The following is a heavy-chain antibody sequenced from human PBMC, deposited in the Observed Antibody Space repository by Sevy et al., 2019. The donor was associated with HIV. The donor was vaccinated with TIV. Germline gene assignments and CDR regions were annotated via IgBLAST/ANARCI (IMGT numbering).Heavy chain of an antibody. CDR2: IYYNGHI. D-gene: IGHD1-26*01. CDR3: AGENAWGRGYS. V-gene: IGHV4-59*08. J-gene: IGHJ4*02. Sequence: SQTLSLTCTVSGGSITSLYWNWIRQPPGKGLEWIANIYYNGHINYNPSLKSRFTLSLDTSKNQFSLRLSSVTAADTAMYYCAGENAWGRGYSWGQGTLVTFSS. CDR1: GGSITSLY.